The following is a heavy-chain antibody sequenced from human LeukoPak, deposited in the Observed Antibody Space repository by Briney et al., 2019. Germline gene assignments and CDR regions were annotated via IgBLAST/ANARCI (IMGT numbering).Heavy chain of an antibody. J-gene: IGHJ5*02. Sequence: SETLSLTCAVYGGSLSGYYWSWIRQPPGKGLEWIGEINHCGSTNYNPSLKSRVTISVDTSKNQFSLKLSSVTAADTAVYYCARGRRVRAQRIVGATWNWFDPWGQGTLVTVSS. CDR1: GGSLSGYY. V-gene: IGHV4-34*01. CDR3: ARGRRVRAQRIVGATWNWFDP. D-gene: IGHD1-26*01. CDR2: INHCGST.